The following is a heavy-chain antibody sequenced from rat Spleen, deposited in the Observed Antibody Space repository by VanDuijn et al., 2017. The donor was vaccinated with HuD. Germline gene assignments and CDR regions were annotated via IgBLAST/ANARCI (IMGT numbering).Heavy chain of an antibody. CDR1: GFTFSDLY. D-gene: IGHD4-6*01. CDR2: ISYDGSTT. Sequence: EVQLVESDGGLVQPGRSLKLSCATSGFTFSDLYMAWVRQAPKKGLEWVAIISYDGSTTYYRDSVKGRFSLSRDNAKSTLYLQMNSLRSEDTATYYCARHWGYWGQGVMVTVSS. V-gene: IGHV5-7*01. CDR3: ARHWGY. J-gene: IGHJ2*01.